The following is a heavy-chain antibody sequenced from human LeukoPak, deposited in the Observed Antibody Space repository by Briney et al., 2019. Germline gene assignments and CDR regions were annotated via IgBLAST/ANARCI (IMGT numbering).Heavy chain of an antibody. J-gene: IGHJ6*02. V-gene: IGHV1-69*08. D-gene: IGHD2-2*01. CDR1: GGTFSSYT. CDR3: ARDYCSSTSCPRRYYYYYGMDV. Sequence: GSSVKVSCKASGGTFSSYTISWVRQAPGQGLEWMGRIIPILGTANYAQKFQGRVTITADKSTSTAYMELSSLRSEDTAVYYCARDYCSSTSCPRRYYYYYGMDVWGQGTTVTVSS. CDR2: IIPILGTA.